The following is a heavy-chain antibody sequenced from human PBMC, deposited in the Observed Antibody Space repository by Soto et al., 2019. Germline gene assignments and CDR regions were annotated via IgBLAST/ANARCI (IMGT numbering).Heavy chain of an antibody. CDR3: ARGLITGSHYSGGWYYFDS. J-gene: IGHJ4*02. V-gene: IGHV4-34*01. CDR2: INHSGSA. CDR1: GESFSGHI. D-gene: IGHD6-19*01. Sequence: QVQLQQSGAGLLKPSETLSLTCAVYGESFSGHIWTWTRQTPGKGLQWIGQINHSGSASYNPSLKSRVTISVHTSNSQFSLELSSVTAADTAVYYCARGLITGSHYSGGWYYFDSWGQGTQVTVSS.